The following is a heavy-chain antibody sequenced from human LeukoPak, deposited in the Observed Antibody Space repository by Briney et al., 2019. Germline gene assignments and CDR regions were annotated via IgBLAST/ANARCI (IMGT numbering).Heavy chain of an antibody. CDR1: GFAFSTYW. V-gene: IGHV3-74*01. CDR2: VNNNGSST. J-gene: IGHJ4*02. D-gene: IGHD1-26*01. Sequence: PGGSLRLSCAASGFAFSTYWMHWVRQAPGKGLQWVSFVNNNGSSTSYADSVKGRFTISRDNAKNTLYLQMTSLRAEDTAVYYCARRGRSGNYRREWGQGTLVTVSS. CDR3: ARRGRSGNYRRE.